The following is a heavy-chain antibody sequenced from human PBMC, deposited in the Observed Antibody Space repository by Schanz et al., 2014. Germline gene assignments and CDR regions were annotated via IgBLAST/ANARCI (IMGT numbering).Heavy chain of an antibody. J-gene: IGHJ4*02. V-gene: IGHV3-7*02. CDR2: IKHDGSVK. CDR1: GFSFGNYG. D-gene: IGHD6-13*01. Sequence: EVQLLESGGGLVQPGGSLRLSCEASGFSFGNYGMSWVRQAPGKGPEWVANIKHDGSVKDYVDSVEGRFTISRDNAKRSLFLQMNSLRVGDTAVYFCVSQTGSPNYWGQGTLVNVSS. CDR3: VSQTGSPNY.